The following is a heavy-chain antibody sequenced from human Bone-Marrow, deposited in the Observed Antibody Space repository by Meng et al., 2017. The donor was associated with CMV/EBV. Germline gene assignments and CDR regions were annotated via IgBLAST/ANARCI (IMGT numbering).Heavy chain of an antibody. V-gene: IGHV4-30-4*01. CDR2: IYYSGST. D-gene: IGHD6-19*01. CDR3: ARDEAVAGTWDY. J-gene: IGHJ4*02. CDR1: AASISSGDYY. Sequence: CTFSAASISSGDYYWRWLRQPPGKCLELIGYIYYSGSTYYHPSLKSRVTISVDTSKNQFSLKLSSVTAADTAVYYCARDEAVAGTWDYWGQGTLVTVSS.